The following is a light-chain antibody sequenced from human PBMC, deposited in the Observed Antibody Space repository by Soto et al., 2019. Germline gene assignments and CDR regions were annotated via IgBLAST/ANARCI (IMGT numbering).Light chain of an antibody. CDR1: QSVSSNY. Sequence: EIVLTQSPGTLSLSPGERATLSCRASQSVSSNYLAWYQQKPGQAPRLHIYGASSRATGIPDRFSGSGSGTVFNLTISRLDPEDFAVYYCQQYGSSPLTFGGGTKVEIK. V-gene: IGKV3-20*01. J-gene: IGKJ4*01. CDR3: QQYGSSPLT. CDR2: GAS.